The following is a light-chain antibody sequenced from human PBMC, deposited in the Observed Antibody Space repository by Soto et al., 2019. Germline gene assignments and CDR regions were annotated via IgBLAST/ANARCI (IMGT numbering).Light chain of an antibody. J-gene: IGLJ3*02. CDR3: ETWDSNTWV. V-gene: IGLV4-60*02. CDR1: SGHSSYI. Sequence: QLVLTQSSSASASLGSSVKLTCTLSSGHSSYIIAWHQQQPGKAPRYLMKLEGSGSYNKGSGVPDRFSGSSSGADRYLTTSNLQFEDEADYYCETWDSNTWVFGGGTQLTVL. CDR2: LEGSGSY.